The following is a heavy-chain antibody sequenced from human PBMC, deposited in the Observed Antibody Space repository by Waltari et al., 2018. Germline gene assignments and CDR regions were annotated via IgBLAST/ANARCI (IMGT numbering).Heavy chain of an antibody. D-gene: IGHD2-15*01. Sequence: QVQLVESGGGVVQPGRSLRLSCAASGFTFSSYGMHWVRQAPGKGLGWVAVIWYDGSNKYYADSVKGRVTISRDNSKNTLYLQMNSLRAEDTAVYYCARGRIDDGMDVWGQGTTVTVSS. CDR1: GFTFSSYG. V-gene: IGHV3-33*01. CDR3: ARGRIDDGMDV. CDR2: IWYDGSNK. J-gene: IGHJ6*02.